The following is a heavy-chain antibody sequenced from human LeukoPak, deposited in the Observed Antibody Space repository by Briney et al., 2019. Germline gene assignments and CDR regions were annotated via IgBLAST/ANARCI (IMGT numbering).Heavy chain of an antibody. Sequence: ASVKVSCKASGYTFTSYDINWVRQATGQGLEWMGWMNPNSGNTGCAQKFQGRVTMTRNTSISTAYMELSSLRSEDTAVYYCARGGESGYYYYYYMDVWGKGTTVTVSS. CDR2: MNPNSGNT. CDR1: GYTFTSYD. D-gene: IGHD3-3*01. CDR3: ARGGESGYYYYYYMDV. J-gene: IGHJ6*03. V-gene: IGHV1-8*01.